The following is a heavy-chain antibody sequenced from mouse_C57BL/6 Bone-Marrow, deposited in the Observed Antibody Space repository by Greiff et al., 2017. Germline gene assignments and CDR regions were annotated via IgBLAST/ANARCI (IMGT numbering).Heavy chain of an antibody. CDR1: GYTFTSYG. CDR3: ASYYFYAMDY. V-gene: IGHV1-81*01. Sequence: VMLVESGAELARPGASVTLSCKASGYTFTSYGIRWVKQRTGQGLEWIGEIYPRSGNTYYNEKFKGKATLTADKSSSTAYMELRSLTSEDSAVXFCASYYFYAMDYWGQGTSVTVSS. CDR2: IYPRSGNT. J-gene: IGHJ4*01. D-gene: IGHD1-1*01.